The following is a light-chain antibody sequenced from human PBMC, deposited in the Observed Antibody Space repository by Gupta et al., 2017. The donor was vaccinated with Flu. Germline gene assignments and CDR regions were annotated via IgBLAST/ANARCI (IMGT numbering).Light chain of an antibody. Sequence: PSSLSASVGDRVTITCRASQSISSYLNWYQQKPGKAPKLLIYAASRVQSGVPSRFSGSGSGTDFTLTISRLQPEDFATYYCQQRDSTPWTFGQGTKVEIK. J-gene: IGKJ1*01. V-gene: IGKV1-39*01. CDR2: AAS. CDR3: QQRDSTPWT. CDR1: QSISSY.